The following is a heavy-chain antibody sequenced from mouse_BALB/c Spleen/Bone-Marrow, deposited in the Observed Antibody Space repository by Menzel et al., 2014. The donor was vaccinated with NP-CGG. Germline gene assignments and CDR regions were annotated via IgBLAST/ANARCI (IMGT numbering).Heavy chain of an antibody. D-gene: IGHD2-4*01. CDR1: GFTFTDYY. CDR2: IRNKANGYTT. CDR3: AREIINDYHWYFDV. Sequence: EVKLMESGGGLVRPGGSLRLSCATSGFTFTDYYMSWVRQPPGKALEWLGFIRNKANGYTTEYSASVKGRFTISRDNSQSILYLQMNTLRAEDSATYYCAREIINDYHWYFDVWGAGTTVTVSS. V-gene: IGHV7-3*02. J-gene: IGHJ1*01.